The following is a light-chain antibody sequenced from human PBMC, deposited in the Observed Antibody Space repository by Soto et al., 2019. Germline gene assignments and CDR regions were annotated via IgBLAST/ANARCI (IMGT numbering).Light chain of an antibody. J-gene: IGKJ1*01. V-gene: IGKV1-5*03. Sequence: DIQMTQSPSTLSASFGDTVTITCRASESISIWLAWYQQKPGKAPNLLINKASSLQSEVPSRFSGSGSGTEFTLTITSLQPDDSGVYYCQQYKSSSTFGQGTKVDI. CDR1: ESISIW. CDR2: KAS. CDR3: QQYKSSST.